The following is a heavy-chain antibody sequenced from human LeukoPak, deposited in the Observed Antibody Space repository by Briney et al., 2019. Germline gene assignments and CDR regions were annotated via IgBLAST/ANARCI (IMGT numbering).Heavy chain of an antibody. CDR2: IYYSGST. Sequence: PSEILSLTCTVSGGSISSSSYYWGWIRQPPGKGLEWIGSIYYSGSTYYNPSLKSRVTISVDTSKNQFSLKLSSVTAADTAVYYCARLPIYSGYDQDTSDYWGQGTLVTVSS. D-gene: IGHD5-12*01. CDR1: GGSISSSSYY. J-gene: IGHJ4*02. CDR3: ARLPIYSGYDQDTSDY. V-gene: IGHV4-39*01.